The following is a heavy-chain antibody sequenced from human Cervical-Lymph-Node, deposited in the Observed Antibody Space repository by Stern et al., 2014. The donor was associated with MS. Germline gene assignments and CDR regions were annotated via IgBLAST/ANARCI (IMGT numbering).Heavy chain of an antibody. CDR1: GYTFTSYW. V-gene: IGHV5-51*01. CDR2: IFPGGSDI. CDR3: ARQRYFDY. J-gene: IGHJ4*02. Sequence: EVQLLASGPEVKRPGESLKISCQASGYTFTSYWIGWVRQMPGKGLEWIAIIFPGGSDIRYSPSFQGQVTISADKSSSTAYLQWNNLKASDTAIYYCARQRYFDYWGQGTLVTVSS.